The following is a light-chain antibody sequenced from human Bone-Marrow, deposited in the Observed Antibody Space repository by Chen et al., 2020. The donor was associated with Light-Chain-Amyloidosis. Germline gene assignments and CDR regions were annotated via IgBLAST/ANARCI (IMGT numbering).Light chain of an antibody. CDR1: RIISNS. Sequence: DIHMTQSPSSLSASVGDRVTITCRASRIISNSLVWYQQKPGKAPKLLLYAASRLESGVPSRFSGSGYGTDYTLTITSLEPEDFATYYCQEYYDTPHTFGQGTKLEIK. CDR3: QEYYDTPHT. V-gene: IGKV1-NL1*01. CDR2: AAS. J-gene: IGKJ2*01.